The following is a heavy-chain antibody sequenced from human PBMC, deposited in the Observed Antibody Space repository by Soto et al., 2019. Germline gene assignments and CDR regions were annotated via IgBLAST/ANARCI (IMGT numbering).Heavy chain of an antibody. Sequence: SVKVSCKASGGTFSSYAINRVRQAPGQGLEWMGGIIPIFGTANYAQKFQGRVTITADESTSTAYMELSSLRSEDTAVYYCARGVLSGYYTPDYWGQGTLVTVSS. CDR1: GGTFSSYA. J-gene: IGHJ4*02. D-gene: IGHD3-3*01. CDR2: IIPIFGTA. V-gene: IGHV1-69*13. CDR3: ARGVLSGYYTPDY.